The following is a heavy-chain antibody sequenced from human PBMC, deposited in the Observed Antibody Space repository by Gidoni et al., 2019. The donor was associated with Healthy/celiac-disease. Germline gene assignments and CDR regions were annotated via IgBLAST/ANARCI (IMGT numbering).Heavy chain of an antibody. Sequence: QVQLVQSGAEVKKPGSSVKVSCKVSGGTFSSYAISWVRQAPGQGLEWMGGIIPIFGTANYAQKCQGRVTITADESTSTAYMELSSLRSEDTAVYYCARARDRGHYDILTGYPWYYYGMDVWGQGTTVTVSS. D-gene: IGHD3-9*01. CDR3: ARARDRGHYDILTGYPWYYYGMDV. J-gene: IGHJ6*02. CDR2: IIPIFGTA. V-gene: IGHV1-69*01. CDR1: GGTFSSYA.